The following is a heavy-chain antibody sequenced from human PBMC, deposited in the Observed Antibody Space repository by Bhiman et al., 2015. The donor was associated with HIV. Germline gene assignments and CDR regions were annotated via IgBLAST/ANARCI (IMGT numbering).Heavy chain of an antibody. CDR2: ISGDGDNV. V-gene: IGHV3-9*01. Sequence: EVQLVESGGGLLQPGTSVRLSCAVSGFAFEDYAIHWVRQAPGKGLEWVSGISGDGDNVAYVDSVKGRCTVSRDYAKNSLYLQMNSLRAEDTALYYCARGGSYYSYYYYYMDVWGKGTTVTVSS. D-gene: IGHD1-26*01. J-gene: IGHJ6*03. CDR3: ARGGSYYSYYYYYMDV. CDR1: GFAFEDYA.